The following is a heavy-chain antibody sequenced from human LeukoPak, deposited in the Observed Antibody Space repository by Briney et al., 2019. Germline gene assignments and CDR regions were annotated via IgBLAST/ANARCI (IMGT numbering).Heavy chain of an antibody. CDR2: IYYSGST. D-gene: IGHD1-26*01. Sequence: SSETLSLTCTVSGGSISSYYWSWIRQPPGKGLEWIGYIYYSGSTNYNPSLKSRVTISVDTSKNQFSLKLSSVPAADTAVYYCARTGGSRNYYYYMDVWGTGTTVTVSS. J-gene: IGHJ6*03. CDR1: GGSISSYY. V-gene: IGHV4-59*01. CDR3: ARTGGSRNYYYYMDV.